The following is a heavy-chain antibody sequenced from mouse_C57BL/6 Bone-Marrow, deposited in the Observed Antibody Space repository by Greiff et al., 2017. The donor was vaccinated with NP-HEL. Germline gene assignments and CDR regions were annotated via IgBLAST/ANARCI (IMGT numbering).Heavy chain of an antibody. Sequence: QVQLQQSGAELVRPGASVKLSCKASGYTFTDYYINWVKQRPGQGLEWIARIYPGSGNTYYNEKFKGKATLTAEKSSSTAYMQLSSLTSEDSAVYFCARDYSNYCAMDYWGQGTSVTVSS. J-gene: IGHJ4*01. CDR1: GYTFTDYY. V-gene: IGHV1-76*01. CDR2: IYPGSGNT. D-gene: IGHD2-5*01. CDR3: ARDYSNYCAMDY.